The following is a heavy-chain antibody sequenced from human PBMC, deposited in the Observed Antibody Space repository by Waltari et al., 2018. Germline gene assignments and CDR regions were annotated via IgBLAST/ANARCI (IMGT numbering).Heavy chain of an antibody. V-gene: IGHV3-33*01. J-gene: IGHJ2*01. D-gene: IGHD6-13*01. CDR2: IWYGGSNK. CDR1: GFPISRYG. Sequence: QVQLVESGGGVVQPGRSLRLSCAASGFPISRYGLHWVRQAPGKGLEWVAVIWYGGSNKYYADSVKGRFTISRDNSKNTLYLQMNSLRAEDTAVYYCARGLIAASIWYFDLWGRGTLVTVSS. CDR3: ARGLIAASIWYFDL.